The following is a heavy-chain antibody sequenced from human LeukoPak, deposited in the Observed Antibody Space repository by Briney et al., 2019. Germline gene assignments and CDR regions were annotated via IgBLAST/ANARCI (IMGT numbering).Heavy chain of an antibody. CDR3: ARDEVDYYDSSGYYYGGGFDY. D-gene: IGHD3-22*01. J-gene: IGHJ4*02. CDR1: GGTFSGYA. CDR2: IIPTFGTA. V-gene: IGHV1-69*05. Sequence: ASVKVSCKASGGTFSGYAISWVRQAPGQGLEWMGGIIPTFGTANYAQKFQGRVTITTDESTSTAYMELSSLRSEDTAVYYCARDEVDYYDSSGYYYGGGFDYWGQGTLVTVSS.